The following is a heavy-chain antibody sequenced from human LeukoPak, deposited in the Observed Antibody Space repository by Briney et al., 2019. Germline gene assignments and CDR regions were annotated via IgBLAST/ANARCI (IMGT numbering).Heavy chain of an antibody. CDR2: IYRGGTT. V-gene: IGHV3-53*01. CDR3: ARGSVVGAPG. J-gene: IGHJ4*02. CDR1: GFAVSIHY. D-gene: IGHD1-26*01. Sequence: GGSLRLSCVASGFAVSIHYMSWVRQAPGKGLEWVSVIYRGGTTFYADSVKGRFIISRDNSKNTLYLQMNSLRAEDTAVYYCARGSVVGAPGGGQGTLVTVSS.